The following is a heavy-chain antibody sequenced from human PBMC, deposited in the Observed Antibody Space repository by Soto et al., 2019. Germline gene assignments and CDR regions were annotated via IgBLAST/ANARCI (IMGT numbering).Heavy chain of an antibody. V-gene: IGHV3-23*01. D-gene: IGHD1-20*01. Sequence: GGSLRLSCAASGVTFTTSAISWVRQAPGKGLEWISLIHIPGGRATYADSVRGRFTISIDNSENTVFLQMNSLRAEDTAIYYCGGHWYNYWGQGTLVTVS. CDR1: GVTFTTSA. CDR3: GGHWYNY. J-gene: IGHJ4*02. CDR2: IHIPGGRA.